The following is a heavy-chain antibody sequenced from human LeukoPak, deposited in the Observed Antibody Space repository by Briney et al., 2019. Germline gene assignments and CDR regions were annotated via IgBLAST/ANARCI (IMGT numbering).Heavy chain of an antibody. CDR3: ANYVSGTMRDY. Sequence: SETLSLTCTVSGGSITTSGHYWGWIRQPPGKGLEWIGSIDYRERTTYNPSLKSRVTISADTSRNQFSLRLSSVTATDTAVYYCANYVSGTMRDYWGQGTLVTVSS. D-gene: IGHD3-16*01. CDR2: IDYRERT. V-gene: IGHV4-39*01. J-gene: IGHJ4*02. CDR1: GGSITTSGHY.